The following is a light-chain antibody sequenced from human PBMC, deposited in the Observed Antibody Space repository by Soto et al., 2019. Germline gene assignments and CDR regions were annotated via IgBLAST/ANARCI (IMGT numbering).Light chain of an antibody. CDR2: EVS. Sequence: QSALTQPASVSGPPGQSITIPCTGTTSDVGGYNYVSWYQQHPGRAPKLMIFEVSDRPSGVSNRVSGSKSGNTASLTISGLRAEDEADYYCSSHTSSNTLVFGTGTQLTVL. CDR3: SSHTSSNTLV. V-gene: IGLV2-14*01. J-gene: IGLJ1*01. CDR1: TSDVGGYNY.